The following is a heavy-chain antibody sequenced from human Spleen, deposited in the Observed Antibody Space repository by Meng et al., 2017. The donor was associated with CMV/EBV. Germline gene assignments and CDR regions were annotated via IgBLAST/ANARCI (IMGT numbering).Heavy chain of an antibody. D-gene: IGHD3-16*01. J-gene: IGHJ4*02. CDR3: AGSRPGGGACDY. V-gene: IGHV4-4*07. CDR1: GASIKNYY. Sequence: HVQIPEPGQGLVKPSETLSLTCIVSGASIKNYYWNWVRQPAGQGLEWIGLIQVIGHTVYNPSLKSRVTVSLDASKSQFSLTLNSVTAADTATYYCAGSRPGGGACDYWGQGILVTVSS. CDR2: IQVIGHT.